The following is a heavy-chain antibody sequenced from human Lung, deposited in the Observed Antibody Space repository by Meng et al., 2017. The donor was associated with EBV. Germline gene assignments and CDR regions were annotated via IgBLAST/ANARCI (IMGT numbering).Heavy chain of an antibody. CDR3: ASAFSGYYYH. Sequence: VHVVESGGGVVQPGMSLRLSCAASGFTFSSYWMHWVRQGPGKGLVWVSRINSDGSSTSYADSVKGRFTISRDNAKNTLYLQMNSLRAEDTAVYYCASAFSGYYYHWGQGTLVTVSS. V-gene: IGHV3-74*02. CDR1: GFTFSSYW. CDR2: INSDGSST. D-gene: IGHD3-22*01. J-gene: IGHJ5*02.